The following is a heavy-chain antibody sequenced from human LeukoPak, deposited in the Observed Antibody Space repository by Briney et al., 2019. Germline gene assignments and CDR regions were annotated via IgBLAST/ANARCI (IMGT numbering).Heavy chain of an antibody. D-gene: IGHD5-12*01. CDR1: GGSFSGYY. Sequence: PSETLSLTCVVYGGSFSGYYWTWIRQPPGKGLEWIGEINHRGTTTHIPSLKSRVTISVDTPKNQFSLKLNSVTAADTAVYYCARVDIVTTNWFDPRGQGTLVIVSP. V-gene: IGHV4-34*01. CDR2: INHRGTT. CDR3: ARVDIVTTNWFDP. J-gene: IGHJ5*02.